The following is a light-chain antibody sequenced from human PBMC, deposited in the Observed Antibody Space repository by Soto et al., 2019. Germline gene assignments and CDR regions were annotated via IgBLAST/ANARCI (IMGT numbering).Light chain of an antibody. CDR2: EVS. V-gene: IGLV2-14*01. CDR1: SSDVGGYNY. CDR3: SSYTSSSVV. Sequence: QSVLTQPASVSGSPGQSITISCTGTSSDVGGYNYVSWYQQHPGKAPKLMIYEVSNRPSGVSNRFSGSKSGNTASLTISGLQAEDEADYYCSSYTSSSVVFGGGTKLTV. J-gene: IGLJ2*01.